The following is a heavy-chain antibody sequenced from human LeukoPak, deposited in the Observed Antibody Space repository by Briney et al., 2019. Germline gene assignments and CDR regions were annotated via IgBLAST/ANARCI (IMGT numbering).Heavy chain of an antibody. CDR1: GYTFTSYD. V-gene: IGHV1-8*01. CDR3: ARDLSGSTVTTVDY. D-gene: IGHD4-17*01. CDR2: MNPNSGNT. J-gene: IGHJ4*02. Sequence: ASVKVSCKASGYTFTSYDINWVRQATGQGLEWMGWMNPNSGNTGYAQKFQGRVTMTRNTSISTAYMELSSLRSEDTAVYYCARDLSGSTVTTVDYWGQGTLVTVSS.